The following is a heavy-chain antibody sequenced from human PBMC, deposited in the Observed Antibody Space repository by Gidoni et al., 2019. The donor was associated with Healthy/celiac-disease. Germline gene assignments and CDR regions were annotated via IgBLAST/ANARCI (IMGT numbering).Heavy chain of an antibody. D-gene: IGHD3-16*02. CDR1: GFSLSNARMG. J-gene: IGHJ4*02. CDR2: IFSNDEK. Sequence: QVTLKESGPVLVKPTETLTLTCTVSGFSLSNARMGVSWIRQPPGKALEWLAHIFSNDEKSYSTSLKSRLTISKDTSKSQVVLTMTNMDPVDTATYYCARILMYYDYVWGSYRAGVIDYWGQGTLVTVSS. CDR3: ARILMYYDYVWGSYRAGVIDY. V-gene: IGHV2-26*01.